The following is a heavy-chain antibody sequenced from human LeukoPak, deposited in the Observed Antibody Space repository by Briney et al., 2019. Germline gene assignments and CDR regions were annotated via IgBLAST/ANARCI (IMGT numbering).Heavy chain of an antibody. CDR1: GYTFTSYY. J-gene: IGHJ4*02. D-gene: IGHD3-22*01. CDR3: ARASAYYYDSSGLEFDY. CDR2: INPSGGST. Sequence: GASVKVSCKASGYTFTSYYMHWVRQAPGQGLEWMGLINPSGGSTSYAQKFQGRVTMTRDTSTSTVYMELSSLRSEDTAVYYCARASAYYYDSSGLEFDYWGQGTLVTVSS. V-gene: IGHV1-46*01.